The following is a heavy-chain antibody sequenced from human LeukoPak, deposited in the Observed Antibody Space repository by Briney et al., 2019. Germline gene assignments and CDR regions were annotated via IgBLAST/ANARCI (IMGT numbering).Heavy chain of an antibody. D-gene: IGHD1-26*01. CDR3: AKDSVSGSFYGYFDY. CDR1: GFSFSTSW. CDR2: IHSDGIST. J-gene: IGHJ4*02. V-gene: IGHV3-74*01. Sequence: GGSLRLSCEASGFSFSTSWMHWVRQAPGKGLVWVSRIHSDGISTIYADSVKGRFTISRDNSKNTLSLQMNSLRGEDTAFYYCAKDSVSGSFYGYFDYWGQGTLVTVSS.